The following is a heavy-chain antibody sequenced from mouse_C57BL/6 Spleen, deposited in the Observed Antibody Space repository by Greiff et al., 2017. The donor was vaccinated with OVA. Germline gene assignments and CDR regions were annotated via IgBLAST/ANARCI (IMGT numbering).Heavy chain of an antibody. D-gene: IGHD1-1*01. CDR3: ARRGYYYGSSYYLEY. CDR2: IDPSDSYT. J-gene: IGHJ2*01. V-gene: IGHV1-59*01. Sequence: QVQLQQPGAELVRPGTSVKLSCKASGYTFTSYWMHWVKQRPGQGLEWIGVIDPSDSYTNYNQKFKGKATLTVDTSSSPAYMQLRSLTSEDSAVYDCARRGYYYGSSYYLEYWGQGTTLTVAS. CDR1: GYTFTSYW.